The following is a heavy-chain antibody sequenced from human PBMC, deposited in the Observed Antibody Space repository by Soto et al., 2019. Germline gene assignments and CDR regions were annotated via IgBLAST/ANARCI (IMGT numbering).Heavy chain of an antibody. CDR3: ARGAALAGKLDL. J-gene: IGHJ4*02. CDR2: ISSHGRDI. CDR1: GFTFGSDS. D-gene: IGHD6-19*01. V-gene: IGHV3-21*06. Sequence: PGGSLRLSCEASGFTFGSDSMSFFRQAPWKGLEWVSSISSHGRDIFYADSVKGRFTISRDNAKDSLHLQMNSLTGEDSAVYYCARGAALAGKLDLWGQGTLVTVSS.